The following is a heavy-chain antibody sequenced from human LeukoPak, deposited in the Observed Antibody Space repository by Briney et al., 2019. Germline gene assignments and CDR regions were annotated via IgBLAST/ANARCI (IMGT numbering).Heavy chain of an antibody. Sequence: PSETLSLTCAVSGYSISSGYYWGWIRQPPGKGLGWIGSIYHSGSTYYNPSLKSRVTISVDTSKNQFSLKLSSVTAADTAVYYCARVDTYDYYDSSGSPKRAFDYWGQGTLVTVSS. J-gene: IGHJ4*02. CDR1: GYSISSGYY. CDR2: IYHSGST. D-gene: IGHD3-22*01. CDR3: ARVDTYDYYDSSGSPKRAFDY. V-gene: IGHV4-38-2*01.